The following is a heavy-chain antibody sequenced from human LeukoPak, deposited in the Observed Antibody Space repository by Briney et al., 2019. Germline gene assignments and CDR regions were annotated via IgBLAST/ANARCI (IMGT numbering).Heavy chain of an antibody. CDR1: GGSISGYY. J-gene: IGHJ4*02. V-gene: IGHV4-59*01. D-gene: IGHD1-26*01. CDR3: ARGEWDLLFDY. Sequence: SETLSLTCTVSGGSISGYYWSWIRQPPGKGLEWIGYIFYSGSTNYNPSLKSRVTISVDTTKNQFSLKLSSVTAADTAVYYCARGEWDLLFDYWGQGTLVTVSS. CDR2: IFYSGST.